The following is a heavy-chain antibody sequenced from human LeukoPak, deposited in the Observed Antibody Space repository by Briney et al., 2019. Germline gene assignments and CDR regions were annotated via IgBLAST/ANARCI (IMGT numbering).Heavy chain of an antibody. D-gene: IGHD2-2*01. J-gene: IGHJ6*03. CDR3: AKDSNYYYYMDV. CDR2: ISGSGGST. CDR1: GFTFSSYA. Sequence: GGSLRLSCAASGFTFSSYAMSWVRQAPGKGLEWVSAISGSGGSTYYAGSVKGRFTISRDNSKNSLYLQMNSLRTEDTALYYCAKDSNYYYYMDVWGKGTTVTVSS. V-gene: IGHV3-23*01.